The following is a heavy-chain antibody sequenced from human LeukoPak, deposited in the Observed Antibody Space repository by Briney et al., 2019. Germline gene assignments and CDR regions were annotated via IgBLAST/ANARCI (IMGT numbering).Heavy chain of an antibody. CDR1: GLTISRSW. CDR2: IKEDGGER. J-gene: IGHJ4*02. CDR3: ARGLVGSGCYFDY. V-gene: IGHV3-7*05. D-gene: IGHD6-19*01. Sequence: GGSLRLSCAASGLTISRSWMSWARQAPGKGLEWVANIKEDGGERYYVDSVKGRFTISRDNAKNLLYMQMNSLRAEDTAVYYCARGLVGSGCYFDYWGQGTLVIVSS.